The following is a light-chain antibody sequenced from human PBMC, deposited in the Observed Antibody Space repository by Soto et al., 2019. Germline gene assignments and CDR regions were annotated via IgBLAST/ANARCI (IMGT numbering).Light chain of an antibody. CDR2: DAS. J-gene: IGKJ1*01. CDR3: QQYGSSGT. CDR1: QSISRY. V-gene: IGKV3-20*01. Sequence: EIALTQSPATLSLSPGERATLSCRASQSISRYLAWYQQKPGQAPRLLIYDASNRATGIPDRFSGSGSGTDFTLTISRLEPEDFAVYYCQQYGSSGTFGQGTKVDIK.